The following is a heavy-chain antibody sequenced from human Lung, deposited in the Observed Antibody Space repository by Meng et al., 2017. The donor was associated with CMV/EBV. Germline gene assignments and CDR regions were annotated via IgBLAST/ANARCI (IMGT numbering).Heavy chain of an antibody. D-gene: IGHD1-26*01. V-gene: IGHV4-4*07. Sequence: QVHLQESGPGLVKPSETLSLTGSVSGVSISGFYWSWIRQPAGKGLEWIGRIYINGDTNYNPSLKSRVTISKDTSKNQISLRLTSVTAADTAIYYCATGSGDFDHWGRGTLGTVSS. CDR3: ATGSGDFDH. J-gene: IGHJ4*02. CDR1: GVSISGFY. CDR2: IYINGDT.